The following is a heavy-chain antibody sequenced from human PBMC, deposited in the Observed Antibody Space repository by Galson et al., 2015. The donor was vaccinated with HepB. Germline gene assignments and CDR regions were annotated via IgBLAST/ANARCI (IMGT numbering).Heavy chain of an antibody. D-gene: IGHD2-2*01. J-gene: IGHJ3*02. V-gene: IGHV3-73*01. CDR3: TIGIVVVPGRGAFDI. Sequence: SLRLSCAASGFTFSGAAMHWVRQASGKGLEWVGRIRSKANSYATAYAASVEGRFTISRDDSKNTAYLQMSSLKTEDAAVYYCTIGIVVVPGRGAFDIWGQGTMVTVSS. CDR2: IRSKANSYAT. CDR1: GFTFSGAA.